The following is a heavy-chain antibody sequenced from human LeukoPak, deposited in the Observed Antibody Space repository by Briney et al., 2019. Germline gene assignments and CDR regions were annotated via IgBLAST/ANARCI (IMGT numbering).Heavy chain of an antibody. Sequence: SETLSLTCTVSGGSISSGFYYWGWFRQPPGKELEWIGSMYYSGSTFYNPSLKSRVTISVDTSKNQFSLKLSSVTAADTAVYYCARHVGYCYYYMDVWGKGTTVIISS. D-gene: IGHD2-15*01. CDR2: MYYSGST. CDR3: ARHVGYCYYYMDV. CDR1: GGSISSGFYY. V-gene: IGHV4-39*01. J-gene: IGHJ6*03.